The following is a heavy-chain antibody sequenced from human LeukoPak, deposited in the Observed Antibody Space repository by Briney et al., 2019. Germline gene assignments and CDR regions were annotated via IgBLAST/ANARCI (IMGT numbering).Heavy chain of an antibody. J-gene: IGHJ4*02. Sequence: GGSLRLSCAASGFTVSSKYMSWVRQAPGKGLEWVSIIYSGGSTYYTDSVKGRFAISRDNSKNTLYLQMNSLRAEDTALYYCAKDFGHDSRPHDYWGQGTLVTVSS. CDR1: GFTVSSKY. V-gene: IGHV3-53*01. CDR3: AKDFGHDSRPHDY. D-gene: IGHD3-22*01. CDR2: IYSGGST.